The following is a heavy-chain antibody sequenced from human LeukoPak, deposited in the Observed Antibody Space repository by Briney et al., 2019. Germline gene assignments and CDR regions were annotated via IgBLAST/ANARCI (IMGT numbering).Heavy chain of an antibody. CDR1: GSSISGYY. V-gene: IGHV4-59*01. J-gene: IGHJ4*02. CDR2: IYYIGNT. CDR3: STNMGSFRSTMFDS. Sequence: SETLSLTCTVSGSSISGYYWSCIRQPPGKGLEWIGYIYYIGNTNYNPSLRGRVTISMDTSKNQFSLKLTSVTAADTALYYCSTNMGSFRSTMFDSWGQGSLVTVSS.